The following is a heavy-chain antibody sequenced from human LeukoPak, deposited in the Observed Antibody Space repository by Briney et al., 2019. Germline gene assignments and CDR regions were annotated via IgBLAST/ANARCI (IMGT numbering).Heavy chain of an antibody. CDR2: IYPGDSDT. J-gene: IGHJ4*02. CDR3: ARHGDYSRVLDY. D-gene: IGHD4-11*01. Sequence: GESLKISFKGSGYRFSSYWIGWVRQMPGKGLEWMGIIYPGDSDTRYSPSLQGQVTISADKSITTAYLQWTSLKASDTAMYFCARHGDYSRVLDYWGQGTLVTVSS. V-gene: IGHV5-51*01. CDR1: GYRFSSYW.